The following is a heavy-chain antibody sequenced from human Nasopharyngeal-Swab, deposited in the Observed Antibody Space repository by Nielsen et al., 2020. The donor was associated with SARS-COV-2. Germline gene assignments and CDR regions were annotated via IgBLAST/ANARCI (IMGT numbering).Heavy chain of an antibody. Sequence: RGSLRLSCAASRFTFSSYAMHWVRQAPGKGLEWVAVISYDGSNKYYADSVKGRFTISRDNSKNTLYLQMNSLRAEDTAVYYCARDRITMVRGVYLDYWGKGTLVTVSS. CDR3: ARDRITMVRGVYLDY. J-gene: IGHJ4*02. CDR2: ISYDGSNK. CDR1: RFTFSSYA. D-gene: IGHD3-10*01. V-gene: IGHV3-30-3*01.